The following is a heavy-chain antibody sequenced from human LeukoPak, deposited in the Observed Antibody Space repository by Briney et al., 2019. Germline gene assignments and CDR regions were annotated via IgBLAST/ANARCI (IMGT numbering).Heavy chain of an antibody. CDR1: GGSISSYY. CDR3: ARCLWGSLDTYYYYYMDV. CDR2: IYTSGST. J-gene: IGHJ6*03. Sequence: SETLSLTCTVPGGSISSYYWSWIRQPAGKGLEWIGRIYTSGSTNYNPSLKSRVTMSVDTSKNQFSLKLSSVTAADTAVYYCARCLWGSLDTYYYYYMDVWGKGTTVTVSS. V-gene: IGHV4-4*07. D-gene: IGHD3-10*01.